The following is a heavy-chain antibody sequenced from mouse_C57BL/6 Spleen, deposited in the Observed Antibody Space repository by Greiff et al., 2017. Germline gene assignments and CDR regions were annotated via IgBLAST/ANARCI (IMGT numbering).Heavy chain of an antibody. J-gene: IGHJ2*01. V-gene: IGHV3-8*01. Sequence: DVKLQESGPGLAKPSQTLSLTCSVTGYSITSDYWNWIRKFPGNKLEYMGYISYSGSTYYNPSLKSRISITRDTSKNQYYLQLNSVTTEDTATYYCARSRHYYGSSYGYFDYWGQGTTLTISS. CDR1: GYSITSDY. CDR2: ISYSGST. D-gene: IGHD1-1*01. CDR3: ARSRHYYGSSYGYFDY.